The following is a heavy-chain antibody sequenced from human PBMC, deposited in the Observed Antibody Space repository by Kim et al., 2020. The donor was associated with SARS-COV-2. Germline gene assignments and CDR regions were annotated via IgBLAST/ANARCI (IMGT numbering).Heavy chain of an antibody. CDR2: IRSKANSYAT. CDR3: TRLEQYGGVDI. V-gene: IGHV3-73*01. J-gene: IGHJ3*02. D-gene: IGHD2-21*01. Sequence: GGSLRLSCAASGFTFSGSAMHWVRQASGKGLEWVGRIRSKANSYATAYAASVKGRFTISRDDSKNTAYLQMNSLKTEDTAVYYCTRLEQYGGVDIWGQGTMVTVSS. CDR1: GFTFSGSA.